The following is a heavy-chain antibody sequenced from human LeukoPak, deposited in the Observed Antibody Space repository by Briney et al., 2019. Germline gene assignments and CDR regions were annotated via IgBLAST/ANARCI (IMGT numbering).Heavy chain of an antibody. CDR2: IGSLGDT. CDR3: ARASSGLDY. V-gene: IGHV3-13*01. J-gene: IGHJ4*02. Sequence: GGSLRLSCAASGFTFSSYDMHWVRQPTGKGLEWASAIGSLGDTYYSGSVKGRFTISRENAKNSLYLQMNSLRAGDTAIYYCARASSGLDYWGQGSLVTVSS. D-gene: IGHD3-22*01. CDR1: GFTFSSYD.